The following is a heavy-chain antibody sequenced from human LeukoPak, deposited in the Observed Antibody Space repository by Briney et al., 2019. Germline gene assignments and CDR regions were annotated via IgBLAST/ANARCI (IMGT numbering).Heavy chain of an antibody. CDR1: GYSFTNYW. CDR2: IDPSDSYI. D-gene: IGHD4-17*01. J-gene: IGHJ6*02. CDR3: ARVRVTTSLYYYYGFDV. Sequence: GESLKISCKGSGYSFTNYWISWVRQMPGKGLEWTGTIDPSDSYINYSPSFQGHVTISADKSISTAYLQWSSLKASDTAIYYCARVRVTTSLYYYYGFDVWGQGTTVTVS. V-gene: IGHV5-10-1*01.